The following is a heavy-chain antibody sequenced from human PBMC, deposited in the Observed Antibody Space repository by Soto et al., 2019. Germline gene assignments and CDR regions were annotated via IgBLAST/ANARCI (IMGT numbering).Heavy chain of an antibody. J-gene: IGHJ6*02. CDR1: SYTFTSYG. CDR2: ISAYNGNT. Sequence: QVQLVQSGAEVKKPGASVKVSCKASSYTFTSYGISWVRQAPGQGLEWMGWISAYNGNTNYAQKLQGRVTMTTDTSTSTAHMELRSLRSDDTAVYYCARYCSSTSCSYYYYGMDVWGQGTTVTVSS. CDR3: ARYCSSTSCSYYYYGMDV. V-gene: IGHV1-18*04. D-gene: IGHD2-2*01.